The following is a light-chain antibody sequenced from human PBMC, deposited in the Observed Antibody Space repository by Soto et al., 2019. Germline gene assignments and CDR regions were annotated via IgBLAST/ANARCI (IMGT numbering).Light chain of an antibody. J-gene: IGLJ3*02. CDR1: GSTIGSNT. V-gene: IGLV1-44*01. CDR3: AVWGNNLNGPGV. Sequence: QSVLTQPPSASGPPGQRVTISCSGSGSTIGSNTGDWYQQLPGTAPKLLIYSNDQRPLGVLDRFSVSRSGTSASLAISGLQPDDEGIYYCAVWGNNLNGPGVFGGGTKVTVL. CDR2: SND.